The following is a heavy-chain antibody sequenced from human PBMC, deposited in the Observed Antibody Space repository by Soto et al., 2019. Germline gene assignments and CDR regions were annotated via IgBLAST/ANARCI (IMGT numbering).Heavy chain of an antibody. Sequence: GGSLRLSCAASGFTFSSYWMHWVRQGPGKGLVWVSRVNSDESSTSYADSVKGRFTISRDNAKNTLYLQMGSLRVEDAALYYCAKLLKTNNDGMDVWGQGTTVTVSS. CDR1: GFTFSSYW. D-gene: IGHD2-15*01. CDR2: VNSDESST. V-gene: IGHV3-74*01. CDR3: AKLLKTNNDGMDV. J-gene: IGHJ6*02.